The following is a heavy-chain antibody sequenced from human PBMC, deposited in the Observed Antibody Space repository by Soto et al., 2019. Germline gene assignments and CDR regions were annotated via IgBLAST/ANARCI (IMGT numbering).Heavy chain of an antibody. D-gene: IGHD3-22*01. CDR1: GGSVNSAGYS. Sequence: QLQLQESGSGLVKPSQTLSLTCAVSGGSVNSAGYSWRWIRQPPGKGREWLGYIYHSGRTYYNPPLKSRVTISLDRSNNHFSLKLSAVTAADTAVYYCARVPIYLDSSGFYHYGTFEIWGQGTMVTFSS. CDR3: ARVPIYLDSSGFYHYGTFEI. V-gene: IGHV4-30-2*01. CDR2: IYHSGRT. J-gene: IGHJ3*02.